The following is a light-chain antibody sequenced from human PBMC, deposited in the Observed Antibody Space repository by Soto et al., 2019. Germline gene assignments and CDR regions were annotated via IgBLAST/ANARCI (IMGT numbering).Light chain of an antibody. CDR2: GAS. CDR3: QQYNSYS. Sequence: IQMTQSPSSLSASVGDRVTISCRASDSISPWVAWYQQKPGKAPKLLIYGASNLQSGVPSRFSGSGSGTEFTLTISSMQPDDFATYYCQQYNSYSFGHGTKVDIK. CDR1: DSISPW. J-gene: IGKJ1*01. V-gene: IGKV1-5*01.